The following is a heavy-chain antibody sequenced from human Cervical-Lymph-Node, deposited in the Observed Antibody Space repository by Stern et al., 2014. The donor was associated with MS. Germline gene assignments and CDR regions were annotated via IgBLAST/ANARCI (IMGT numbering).Heavy chain of an antibody. D-gene: IGHD6-13*01. CDR1: GYSFTTYW. J-gene: IGHJ4*02. Sequence: EVQLVQSGAELKKPGESLRISCKGSGYSFTTYWIGWVRQMPGKGLEWLGVIYPGDSDTRYNPSFQGNVTISADTSINPAYLQWSSLRASDTAIYFYALGPGSRSWSHFDSWGLGTLVTVSS. CDR2: IYPGDSDT. CDR3: ALGPGSRSWSHFDS. V-gene: IGHV5-51*03.